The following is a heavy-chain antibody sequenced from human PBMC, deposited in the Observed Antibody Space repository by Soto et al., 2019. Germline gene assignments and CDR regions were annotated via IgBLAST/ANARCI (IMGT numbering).Heavy chain of an antibody. Sequence: PGGSLRLSCAASGFAFSDHYMDWVRPAPGKGLEWVGRSRNKLNSYITEYAASVKGRFTISRDDSKNSLYLQMKSLINADTAVYYCARVPVVMTAIQGAYFDYWGQGTLVTVSS. CDR2: SRNKLNSYIT. V-gene: IGHV3-72*01. D-gene: IGHD2-21*02. CDR1: GFAFSDHY. CDR3: ARVPVVMTAIQGAYFDY. J-gene: IGHJ4*02.